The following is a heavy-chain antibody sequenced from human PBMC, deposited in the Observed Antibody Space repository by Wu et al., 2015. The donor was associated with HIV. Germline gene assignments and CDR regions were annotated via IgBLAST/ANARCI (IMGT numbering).Heavy chain of an antibody. J-gene: IGHJ6*01. CDR1: GYSFTDQY. CDR2: INPNRGDT. CDR3: ARGRAYCGGHCYHVMDV. Sequence: QVQLVQSGAEVKKPGASVKVSCKASGYSFTDQYMHWVRQAPGQGLEWMGWINPNRGDTSYAQKFQGRVTITTNRSTSTAYMELISLRSEDTAVYFCARGRAYCGGHCYHVMDVWGKGPWSPSPQ. V-gene: IGHV1-2*02. D-gene: IGHD2-21*02.